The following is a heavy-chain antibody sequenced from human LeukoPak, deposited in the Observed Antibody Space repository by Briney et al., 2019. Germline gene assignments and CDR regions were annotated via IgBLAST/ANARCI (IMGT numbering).Heavy chain of an antibody. CDR2: FYHSGST. J-gene: IGHJ4*02. V-gene: IGHV4-59*01. Sequence: SETLSLTCTVSSGSISHDYWSWVRQPPGKRLEWTGYFYHSGSTDYNPSLRGRVTVSRDKSKNQFSLNLTSVTAADTAVYFCASGDSYFFDYWGQGILVTVSS. CDR1: SGSISHDY. D-gene: IGHD2-21*02. CDR3: ASGDSYFFDY.